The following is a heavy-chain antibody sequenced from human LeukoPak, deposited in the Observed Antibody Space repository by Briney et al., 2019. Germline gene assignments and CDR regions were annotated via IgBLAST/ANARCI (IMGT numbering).Heavy chain of an antibody. D-gene: IGHD2-8*01. Sequence: PSETLSLTCTVSGGSISSSSYYWGWIRQPPGKGLEWIGSIYYSGGSYYTPSLKSRLTISVDTSKDQFSLKLTSVTAADTAVYYCAASGYSTRWYYYDFWGQGTLVTVSS. CDR1: GGSISSSSYY. CDR3: AASGYSTRWYYYDF. J-gene: IGHJ4*02. CDR2: IYYSGGS. V-gene: IGHV4-39*01.